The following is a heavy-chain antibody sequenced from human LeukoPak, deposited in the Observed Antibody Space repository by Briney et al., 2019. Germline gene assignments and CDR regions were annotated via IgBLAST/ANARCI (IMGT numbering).Heavy chain of an antibody. CDR3: ARGGLWGSFDY. CDR1: GFTFSSYS. Sequence: GGSLRLSCAASGFTFSSYSMNWVRQAPGKGLEWVSSISSSSSYIYYADSVKGRFTISRDNAKNSLYLQMNSPRAEDTAVYYCARGGLWGSFDYWGQGTLVTVSS. CDR2: ISSSSSYI. V-gene: IGHV3-21*01. J-gene: IGHJ4*02. D-gene: IGHD5-18*01.